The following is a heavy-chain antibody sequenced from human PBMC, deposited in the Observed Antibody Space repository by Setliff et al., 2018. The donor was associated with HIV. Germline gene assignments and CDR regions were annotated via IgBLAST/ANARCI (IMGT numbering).Heavy chain of an antibody. J-gene: IGHJ6*02. CDR1: GFTFSNYG. V-gene: IGHV3-21*01. CDR3: AREHHGMDV. Sequence: GGSLRLSCAASGFTFSNYGIHWVRQAPGKGLEWVSSISSSSSYIYYADSVKGRFTISRDNAKNSLYLQMNSLRAEDTAVYYCAREHHGMDVWGQGTTVTVSS. CDR2: ISSSSSYI.